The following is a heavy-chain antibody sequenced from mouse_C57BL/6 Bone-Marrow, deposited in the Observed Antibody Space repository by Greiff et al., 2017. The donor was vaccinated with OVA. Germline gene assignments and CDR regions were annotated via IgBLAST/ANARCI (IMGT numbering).Heavy chain of an antibody. CDR1: GFTFSDYY. D-gene: IGHD2-10*02. V-gene: IGHV5-12*01. Sequence: EVQGVESGGGLVQPGGSLKLSCAASGFTFSDYYMYWVRQTPEKRLEWVAYISNGGGSTYYPDTVKGRFTISRDNAKNTLYLQMSRLKSEDTAMYYCARPSIYYAMDYWGQGTSVTVSS. CDR3: ARPSIYYAMDY. J-gene: IGHJ4*01. CDR2: ISNGGGST.